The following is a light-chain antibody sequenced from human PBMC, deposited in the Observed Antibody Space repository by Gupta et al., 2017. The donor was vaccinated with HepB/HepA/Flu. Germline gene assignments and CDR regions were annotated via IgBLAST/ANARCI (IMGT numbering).Light chain of an antibody. V-gene: IGLV2-14*03. CDR1: SSDVGGYNY. CDR3: SADTSSSNLV. CDR2: DVS. J-gene: IGLJ2*01. Sequence: QSALTPPASVSGSPGQSITISCTGTSSDVGGYNYVSWYQQHPGKAPKLMIYDVSNRPSGVANRFSGSKSGNTASLTISGRKEEDEADYYCSADTSSSNLVFGGGTKLTVL.